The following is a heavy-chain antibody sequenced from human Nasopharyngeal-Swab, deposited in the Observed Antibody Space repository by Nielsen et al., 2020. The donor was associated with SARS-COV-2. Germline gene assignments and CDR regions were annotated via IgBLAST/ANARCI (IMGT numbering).Heavy chain of an antibody. J-gene: IGHJ5*02. CDR3: ARQENYDYVWGSYRLNWFDP. Sequence: WIPQPPGKGLEWIGSIYYSGSTYYNPSLKSRVTISVDTSKNQFSLKLSSVTAADTAVYYCARQENYDYVWGSYRLNWFDPWGQGTLVTVSS. D-gene: IGHD3-16*02. CDR2: IYYSGST. V-gene: IGHV4-39*01.